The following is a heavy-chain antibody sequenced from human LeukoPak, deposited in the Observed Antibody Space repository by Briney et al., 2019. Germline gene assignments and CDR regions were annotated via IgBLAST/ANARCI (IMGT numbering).Heavy chain of an antibody. CDR2: INHSGST. D-gene: IGHD3-3*01. CDR3: ARLKFGVVIIKRRYYYYMDV. V-gene: IGHV4-34*01. CDR1: GGSISSYY. J-gene: IGHJ6*03. Sequence: SETLSLTCTVSGGSISSYYWSWIRQPPGKGLEWIGEINHSGSTNYNPSLKSRVTISVDTSKNQFSLKLSSVTAADTAVYYCARLKFGVVIIKRRYYYYMDVWGKGTTVTVSS.